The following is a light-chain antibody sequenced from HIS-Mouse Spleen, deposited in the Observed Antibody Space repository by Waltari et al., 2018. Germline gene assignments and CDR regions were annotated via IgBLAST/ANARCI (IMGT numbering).Light chain of an antibody. J-gene: IGKJ2*01. CDR2: GAS. Sequence: EIVMTQSPATLSVSPGERATLPCRASQSVSSNLAWYQQKPGQAPRPLIYGASTRATGIPARFSGSGSGTEFTLTISSMQSEDFAVYYCKQYNNWPYTFGQGTKLEIK. CDR1: QSVSSN. CDR3: KQYNNWPYT. V-gene: IGKV3-15*01.